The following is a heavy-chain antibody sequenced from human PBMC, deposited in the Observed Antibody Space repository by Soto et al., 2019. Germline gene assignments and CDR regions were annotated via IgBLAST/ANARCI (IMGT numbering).Heavy chain of an antibody. CDR1: GFTFSSNA. V-gene: IGHV3-23*01. Sequence: SLRLSCAASGFTFSSNAMSWVRQAPGKGLEWVSVITNTGGDTLYADSVKGRFTISRDNSKNTLYLQMNSLRAEDTAIYYCARISKSDAFDIWGQGTMVTVSS. CDR2: ITNTGGDT. D-gene: IGHD2-2*01. CDR3: ARISKSDAFDI. J-gene: IGHJ3*02.